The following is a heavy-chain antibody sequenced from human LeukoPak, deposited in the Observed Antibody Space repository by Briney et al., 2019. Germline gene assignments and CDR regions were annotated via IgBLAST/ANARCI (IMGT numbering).Heavy chain of an antibody. J-gene: IGHJ6*03. V-gene: IGHV4-38-2*02. D-gene: IGHD3-10*01. Sequence: SETLSLPCTVSGYSIRRGYYWGLSRQPPGKGLGWNGYMYYSGSTNYHPSLKSRVTISVDTSTNQFSLKLSSVTAADTAVYYCARAVGSGSFQTYYYYMDVWGKGTTVTISS. CDR1: GYSIRRGYY. CDR2: MYYSGST. CDR3: ARAVGSGSFQTYYYYMDV.